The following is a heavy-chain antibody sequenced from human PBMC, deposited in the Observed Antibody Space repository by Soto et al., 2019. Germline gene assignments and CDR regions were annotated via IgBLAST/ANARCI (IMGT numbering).Heavy chain of an antibody. D-gene: IGHD4-17*01. J-gene: IGHJ4*02. Sequence: QVQLQESGPGLAKPSQTLSLTCSVSGGSISSGAYYWNWIRQHPGKGLEWIGYIYYGGSTYYNPSIRSRVTISVDTSKTQFFLKLSSVTAADTAVYYCARDSVYGGNSGVFDYWGQGTLVTVSS. V-gene: IGHV4-31*03. CDR1: GGSISSGAYY. CDR2: IYYGGST. CDR3: ARDSVYGGNSGVFDY.